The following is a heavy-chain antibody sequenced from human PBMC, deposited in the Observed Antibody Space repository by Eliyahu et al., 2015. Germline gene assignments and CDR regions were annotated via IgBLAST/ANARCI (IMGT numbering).Heavy chain of an antibody. CDR1: GFTFSSYS. V-gene: IGHV3-21*01. D-gene: IGHD2-2*01. J-gene: IGHJ4*02. CDR3: ARKQDIVVGAFDY. Sequence: EVQLVESGGGLVKPGGSLXLSXSAXGFTFSSYSMNWVRQAPGKGLEWVSSISSSSSYIYYADSVKGRFTISRDNAKNSLYLQMNSLRAEDTAVYYCARKQDIVVGAFDYWGREPWSPSPQ. CDR2: ISSSSSYI.